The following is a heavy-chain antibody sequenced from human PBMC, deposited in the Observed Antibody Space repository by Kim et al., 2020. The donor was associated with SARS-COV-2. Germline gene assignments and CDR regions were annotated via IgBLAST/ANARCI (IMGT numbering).Heavy chain of an antibody. CDR2: IYHSGST. V-gene: IGHV4-4*02. CDR1: GGSISSSNW. CDR3: ARDGTGIAVAGTSWFDP. J-gene: IGHJ5*02. Sequence: SETLSLTCAVSGGSISSSNWWSWVRQPTGQGLAWIGEIYHSGSTYHNPSLKSRVTISVDKSKNQFSLKMSSVTAADTAVYYCARDGTGIAVAGTSWFDPWGQGTLVTVSS. D-gene: IGHD6-19*01.